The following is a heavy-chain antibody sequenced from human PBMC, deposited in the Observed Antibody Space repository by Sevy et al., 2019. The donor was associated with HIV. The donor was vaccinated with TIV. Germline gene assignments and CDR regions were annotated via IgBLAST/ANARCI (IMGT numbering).Heavy chain of an antibody. CDR2: MSYDGRYK. J-gene: IGHJ4*02. CDR3: ARDSGYSINWYPAY. D-gene: IGHD6-13*01. CDR1: GFTFSSHG. Sequence: GGSLRLSCAASGFTFSSHGMHWVRQAPGKGLEWVAVMSYDGRYKSYGDSVKGRFTISRDDSKNTLNLQMNSLRPEDTAMYYCARDSGYSINWYPAYWGQGTLVTVSS. V-gene: IGHV3-30*03.